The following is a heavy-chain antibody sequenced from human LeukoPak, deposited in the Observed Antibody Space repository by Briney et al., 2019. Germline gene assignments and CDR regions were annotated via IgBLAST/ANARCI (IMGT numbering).Heavy chain of an antibody. Sequence: GGSLRLSCAASGFTFSNYWMSWVRQAPGKGLEWVANIKEDGTETYYVDSVKGRFTISRDNAKNSLYLQMNSLRAEDTAVYYCARVAYGAQAFHIWGQGTMVTVSS. CDR2: IKEDGTET. J-gene: IGHJ3*02. CDR3: ARVAYGAQAFHI. D-gene: IGHD4-17*01. V-gene: IGHV3-7*01. CDR1: GFTFSNYW.